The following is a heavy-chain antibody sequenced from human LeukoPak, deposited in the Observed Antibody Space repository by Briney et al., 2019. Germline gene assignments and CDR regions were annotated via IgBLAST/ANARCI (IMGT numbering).Heavy chain of an antibody. D-gene: IGHD3-22*01. J-gene: IGHJ4*02. V-gene: IGHV3-23*01. Sequence: PGGSLRLSCAVSGITLSNYGMSWVRQAPGKGPEWVAGISDSGGSTNYADSVKDRFTISRDNPKNTLYLQMNSLRAEDTAVYFCAKRGVVIRVILVGFHKEAYYFDSWGQGALVTVSS. CDR3: AKRGVVIRVILVGFHKEAYYFDS. CDR1: GITLSNYG. CDR2: ISDSGGST.